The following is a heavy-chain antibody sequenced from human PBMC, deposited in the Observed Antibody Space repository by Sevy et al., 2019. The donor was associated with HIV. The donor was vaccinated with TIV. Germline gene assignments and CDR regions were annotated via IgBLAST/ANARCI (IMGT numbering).Heavy chain of an antibody. D-gene: IGHD5-12*01. J-gene: IGHJ4*02. CDR3: ARETLSGYNV. CDR2: IYSGGNT. Sequence: GGSLRLSCVVSGFSVSTNYVIWVRQAPGKGLEWVSAIYSGGNTYYADSVKGRFTISRDNSKNTVYLQINGLRAEDTAFYYCARETLSGYNVWGQGTLVTVSS. CDR1: GFSVSTNY. V-gene: IGHV3-53*01.